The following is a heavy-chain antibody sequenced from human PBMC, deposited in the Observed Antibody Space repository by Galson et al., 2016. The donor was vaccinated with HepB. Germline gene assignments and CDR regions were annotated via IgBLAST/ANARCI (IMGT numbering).Heavy chain of an antibody. V-gene: IGHV4-31*03. CDR1: GGSISSGDYY. CDR2: IYYSGST. Sequence: TLSLTCIVSGGSISSGDYYWSWIRRHPGKGLEWIGHIYYSGSTYHNPSLKSRLTISVDTSKNQFSLKLSSVTAADTAVYYCARVPLERRGPGYFHHWGQGTLVTVSS. J-gene: IGHJ4*02. D-gene: IGHD1-1*01. CDR3: ARVPLERRGPGYFHH.